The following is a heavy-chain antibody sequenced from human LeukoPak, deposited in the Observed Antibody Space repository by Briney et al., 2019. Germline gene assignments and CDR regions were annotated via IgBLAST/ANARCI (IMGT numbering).Heavy chain of an antibody. CDR3: ARHVINYDILTGYSIDY. Sequence: SETLSLTCAVSGGSISGSNWWSWVRQPPGKGLEWIGEIYHSGSTNYNPSLKSRVTISVDKSKNQFSLKLSSVTAADTAVYYCARHVINYDILTGYSIDYWGQGTLVTVSS. CDR1: GGSISGSNW. V-gene: IGHV4-4*02. CDR2: IYHSGST. D-gene: IGHD3-9*01. J-gene: IGHJ4*02.